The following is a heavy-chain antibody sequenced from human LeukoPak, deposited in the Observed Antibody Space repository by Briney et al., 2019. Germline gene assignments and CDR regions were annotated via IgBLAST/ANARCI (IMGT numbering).Heavy chain of an antibody. Sequence: SETLSLTCTVSGASISSNTYFWGWIRQPPGKGLEWIGTISYSKGAYYNTSLKSRVTMSVDTSKSQFSLKLTSVTAADTAVYFCARGLVDYELPKGYIDYWGQGTLVTVSS. J-gene: IGHJ4*02. CDR2: ISYSKGA. D-gene: IGHD4-17*01. CDR1: GASISSNTYF. V-gene: IGHV4-39*07. CDR3: ARGLVDYELPKGYIDY.